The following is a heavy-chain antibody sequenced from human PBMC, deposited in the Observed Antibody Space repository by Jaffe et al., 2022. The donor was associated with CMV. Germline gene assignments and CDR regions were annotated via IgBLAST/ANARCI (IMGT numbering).Heavy chain of an antibody. CDR3: ASQLASKRCSGGSCYSYAFDI. J-gene: IGHJ3*02. Sequence: EVQLVESGGGLVQPGGSLRLSCAASGFTVSSNYMSWVRQAPGKGLEWVSVIYSGGSTYYADSVKGRFTISRDNSKNTLYLQMNSLRAEDTAVYYCASQLASKRCSGGSCYSYAFDIWGQGTMVTVSS. V-gene: IGHV3-66*04. CDR2: IYSGGST. CDR1: GFTVSSNY. D-gene: IGHD2-15*01.